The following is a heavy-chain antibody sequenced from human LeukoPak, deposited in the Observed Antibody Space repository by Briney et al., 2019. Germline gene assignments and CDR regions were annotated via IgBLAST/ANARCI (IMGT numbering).Heavy chain of an antibody. J-gene: IGHJ4*02. CDR2: ISRSSSTI. V-gene: IGHV3-48*04. Sequence: GGSLRLSCAASGFTFSSYSMNWVRQAPGKGLEWVSYISRSSSTIYYADSVKGRFTISRDNAKNSLYLQMNSLRAEDTAVYYCARDLGTDYGSVDNWGQGTLVTVSS. CDR3: ARDLGTDYGSVDN. CDR1: GFTFSSYS. D-gene: IGHD3-10*01.